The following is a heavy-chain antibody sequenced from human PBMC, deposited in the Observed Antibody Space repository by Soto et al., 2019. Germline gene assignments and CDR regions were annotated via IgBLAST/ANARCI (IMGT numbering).Heavy chain of an antibody. J-gene: IGHJ5*02. CDR1: GFTFSSYG. Sequence: GGSLRLSCAASGFTFSSYGMNWVRQAPGKGLEWVSYISSSSSTIYYADSVKGRFTISRDNAKNSLYLQMNSLRDEDTAVYYCAREAGTWHLPLNWFDPWGQGTLVTVSS. CDR3: AREAGTWHLPLNWFDP. D-gene: IGHD6-19*01. CDR2: ISSSSSTI. V-gene: IGHV3-48*02.